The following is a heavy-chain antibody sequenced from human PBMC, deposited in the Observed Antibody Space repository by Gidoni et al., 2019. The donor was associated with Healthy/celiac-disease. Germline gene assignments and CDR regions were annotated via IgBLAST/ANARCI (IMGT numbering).Heavy chain of an antibody. Sequence: QLQLQESGPGLVKPSDTLSLTCTVSGGSISSSRYYWGWIRQPPGKGLEWIGSIYYSGSTYYNPSLKSRVTISVDTSKNQFSLKLSSVTAADTAVYYCARQNDLNYYDSSGSFDYWGQGTLVTVSS. CDR3: ARQNDLNYYDSSGSFDY. CDR2: IYYSGST. V-gene: IGHV4-39*01. CDR1: GGSISSSRYY. D-gene: IGHD3-22*01. J-gene: IGHJ4*02.